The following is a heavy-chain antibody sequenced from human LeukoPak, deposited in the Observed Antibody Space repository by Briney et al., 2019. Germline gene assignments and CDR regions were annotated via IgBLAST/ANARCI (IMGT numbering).Heavy chain of an antibody. V-gene: IGHV1-46*01. D-gene: IGHD2-8*02. J-gene: IGHJ4*02. CDR2: INPSGGST. CDR1: GDTFTTSH. CDR3: VRNLMQFTGLAY. Sequence: GASVKVSCKASGDTFTTSHMHWVRQAPGQGLEWMGKINPSGGSTTYEQQFQGRVSMTRDLSMSTVYMELSSLRSEDTAVYYCVRNLMQFTGLAYWGQGTLVTVSS.